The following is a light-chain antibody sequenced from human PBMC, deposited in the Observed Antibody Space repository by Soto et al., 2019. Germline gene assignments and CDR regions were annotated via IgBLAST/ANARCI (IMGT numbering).Light chain of an antibody. V-gene: IGKV3-15*01. CDR3: QQYNRTAS. Sequence: EIVMTQSPATLSVSPGERATLSCRASQSVSSNLAWYQQKPGQAPRLLIYGASTRATGIPARFSGSGSGTEFILTSSSLQSEDCAVYYCQQYNRTASFGQGTKLEIK. J-gene: IGKJ2*03. CDR2: GAS. CDR1: QSVSSN.